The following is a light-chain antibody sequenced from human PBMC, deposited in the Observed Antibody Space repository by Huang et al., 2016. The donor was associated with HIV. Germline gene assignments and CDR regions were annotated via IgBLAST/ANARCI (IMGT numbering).Light chain of an antibody. CDR3: QQYSDWPLWT. V-gene: IGKV3-15*01. J-gene: IGKJ1*01. CDR2: GAS. CDR1: QSVSNN. Sequence: EIVITQSPATMSVSPGERATLSCRASQSVSNNLAWYQQKLGQAPRLLIYGASTRAPVIPARFSGSGSGTDFTLTISSLQSEDFAVYYCQQYSDWPLWTFGQGSEVEIK.